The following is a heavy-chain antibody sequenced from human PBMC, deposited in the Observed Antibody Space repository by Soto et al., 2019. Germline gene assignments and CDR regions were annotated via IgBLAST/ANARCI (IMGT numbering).Heavy chain of an antibody. J-gene: IGHJ4*02. CDR2: INADNGNT. V-gene: IGHV1-3*01. Sequence: QVQLVQSGAEVQKPGASLKVSCKASGYTFTSYAMHWVRQAPGQRLELMGGINADNGNTKYSQKFQGRVTITRDTSARTDYMELSSLISEDTAVYYCARGARLTYFDDWGQGTLVTVSS. CDR3: ARGARLTYFDD. CDR1: GYTFTSYA. D-gene: IGHD3-22*01.